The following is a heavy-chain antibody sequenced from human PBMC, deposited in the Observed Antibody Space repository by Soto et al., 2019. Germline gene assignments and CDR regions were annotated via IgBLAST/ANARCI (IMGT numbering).Heavy chain of an antibody. CDR2: ISGSDGKT. CDR1: VFSFISYA. J-gene: IGHJ4*02. CDR3: VRWSYLDY. V-gene: IGHV3-23*01. D-gene: IGHD3-3*01. Sequence: PGGSLRRACAASVFSFISYAMSWVRQAPGKGLEWVSTISGSDGKTFYADSVRGRFSISRDTSKNMLYLQMNNLRGDDTAVYYCVRWSYLDYWGQGTRVTVSS.